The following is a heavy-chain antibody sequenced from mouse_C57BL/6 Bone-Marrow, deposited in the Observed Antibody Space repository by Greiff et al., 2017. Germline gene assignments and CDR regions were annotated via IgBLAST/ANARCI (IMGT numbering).Heavy chain of an antibody. CDR2: INPSDSET. CDR3: ARTSITAVAYALDY. J-gene: IGHJ4*01. CDR1: GYTFTSYW. D-gene: IGHD1-1*01. V-gene: IGHV1-61*01. Sequence: QVQLQQPGAELVRPGSSVKLSCKASGYTFTSYWMDWVKQRPGQGLEWIGNINPSDSETHYNQKFKDKATLTVDKSSSSAYMQLSILTSEDSAVYYCARTSITAVAYALDYWCQGTSVTVSS.